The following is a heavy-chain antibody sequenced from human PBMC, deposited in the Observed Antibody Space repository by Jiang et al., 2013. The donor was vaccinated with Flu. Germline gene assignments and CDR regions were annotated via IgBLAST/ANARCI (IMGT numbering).Heavy chain of an antibody. V-gene: IGHV3-30*18. Sequence: VQLLESGGGVVQPGRSLRLSCAASGFTFSSYGMHWVRQAPGKGLEWVAVISYDGSNKYYADSVKGRFTISRDNSKNTLYLQMNSLRAEDTAVYYCAKVQLRYAFDIWGQGTMVTVSS. CDR2: ISYDGSNK. J-gene: IGHJ3*02. CDR1: GFTFSSYG. D-gene: IGHD5-12*01. CDR3: AKVQLRYAFDI.